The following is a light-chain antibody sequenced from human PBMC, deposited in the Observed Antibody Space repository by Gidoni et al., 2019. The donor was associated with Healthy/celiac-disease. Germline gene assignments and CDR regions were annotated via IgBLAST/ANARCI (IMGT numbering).Light chain of an antibody. CDR1: KLGDNY. J-gene: IGLJ2*01. CDR2: QDS. CDR3: QAWDSSTFVV. V-gene: IGLV3-1*01. Sequence: SYELTQPPSVSVSPGQTASIPCSGDKLGDNYACWYQQKPGKSAVLVIYQDSKRPSGIPERFSGSNSWNTATLTISGTQAMDEADYYCQAWDSSTFVVFGGGTKLTVL.